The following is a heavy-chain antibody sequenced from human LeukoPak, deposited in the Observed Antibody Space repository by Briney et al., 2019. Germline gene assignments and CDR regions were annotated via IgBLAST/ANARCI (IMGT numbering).Heavy chain of an antibody. Sequence: GGSLRLSCAASGFTFSNYWMSWVRQAPGKGLEWVANIKPDVSEIYYVDSVKGRFTISRDNAKNYLYLQMNSLRAEDTAVYYCARGVRRIAPYYFDYWGQGTLVTVSS. V-gene: IGHV3-7*01. CDR2: IKPDVSEI. CDR3: ARGVRRIAPYYFDY. D-gene: IGHD2-21*01. J-gene: IGHJ4*02. CDR1: GFTFSNYW.